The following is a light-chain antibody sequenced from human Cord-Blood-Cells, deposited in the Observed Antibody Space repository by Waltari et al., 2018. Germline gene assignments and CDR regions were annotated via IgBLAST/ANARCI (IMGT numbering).Light chain of an antibody. J-gene: IGKJ1*01. CDR1: QGVLYSSNNKNY. CDR2: WAS. CDR3: QQYYSTPWT. Sequence: DIVMTKSPDSLAVSLGERAPINCKSTQGVLYSSNNKNYLAWYQQKPGQPPKLLIYWASTRESGVPDRFSGSGSGTDFTLTISSLQAEDVAVYYCQQYYSTPWTFGQGTKVEIK. V-gene: IGKV4-1*01.